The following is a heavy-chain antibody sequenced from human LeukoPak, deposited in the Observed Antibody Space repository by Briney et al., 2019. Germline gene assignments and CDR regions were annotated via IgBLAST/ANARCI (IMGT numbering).Heavy chain of an antibody. Sequence: SETLSLTCTVSGGSISSGDYYWSWLRQHPGKGLEWIGYIYYSGSTFYSPSLKSRVTISVDTSKDQFSLRLSSVTAADTAVYYCARNMIRGASYLDYWGQGTLVTVSS. CDR3: ARNMIRGASYLDY. D-gene: IGHD3-10*01. CDR2: IYYSGST. J-gene: IGHJ4*02. V-gene: IGHV4-31*03. CDR1: GGSISSGDYY.